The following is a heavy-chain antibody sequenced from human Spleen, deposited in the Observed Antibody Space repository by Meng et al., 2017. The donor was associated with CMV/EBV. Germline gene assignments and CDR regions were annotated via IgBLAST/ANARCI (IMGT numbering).Heavy chain of an antibody. Sequence: SETLSLTCTVSGVSISSSSYYWGWIRQPPGKGLEWIGSFYYSGSTYYNPSLKSRVTISVDTSKNQFSLKLSSVTAADTAVYYCARAAARTIFDHWGQGTLVTVSS. CDR1: GVSISSSSYY. CDR3: ARAAARTIFDH. CDR2: FYYSGST. V-gene: IGHV4-39*07. D-gene: IGHD6-6*01. J-gene: IGHJ4*02.